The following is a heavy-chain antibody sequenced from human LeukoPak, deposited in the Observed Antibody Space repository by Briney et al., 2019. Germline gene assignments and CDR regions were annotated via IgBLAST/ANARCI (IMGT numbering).Heavy chain of an antibody. CDR2: ISGSGGST. CDR3: AKVARGRDGYFDY. Sequence: PGGSLRLSCAASGFTFSSYSMNWVRQAPGKGLEWVSAISGSGGSTYYADSVKGRFTISRDNSKNTLYLQMNSLRAEDTAVYYCAKVARGRDGYFDYWGQGTLVTVSS. CDR1: GFTFSSYS. V-gene: IGHV3-23*01. D-gene: IGHD5-24*01. J-gene: IGHJ4*02.